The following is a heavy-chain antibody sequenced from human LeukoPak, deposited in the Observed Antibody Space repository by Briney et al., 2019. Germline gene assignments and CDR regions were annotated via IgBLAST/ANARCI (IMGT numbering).Heavy chain of an antibody. V-gene: IGHV4-39*01. CDR1: GGSISSGPYY. D-gene: IGHD5-24*01. CDR3: ARHPSGRMWLQQGGWFDP. CDR2: IYYGENT. J-gene: IGHJ5*02. Sequence: PSETLSLTCTVSGGSISSGPYYWGWIRQPPGKGLEWIGNIYYGENTYYNPSLKSRVTISIDTSKNQFHLKLTSVTAADTAVYYCARHPSGRMWLQQGGWFDPWGQGTLVTVSS.